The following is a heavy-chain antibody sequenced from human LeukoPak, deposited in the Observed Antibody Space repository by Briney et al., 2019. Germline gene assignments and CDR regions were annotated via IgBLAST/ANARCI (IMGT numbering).Heavy chain of an antibody. D-gene: IGHD2-15*01. Sequence: GGSLRLSCAASGFTFSSYGMHWVRQAPGKGREGVAVISYDGSNKYYADSVKGRFTISRENSKNTLYLQMNSLRAEDTAVYYCAKDHRGYCGGGSCYNWFDPWGQGTLVTVSS. V-gene: IGHV3-30*18. CDR2: ISYDGSNK. CDR1: GFTFSSYG. J-gene: IGHJ5*02. CDR3: AKDHRGYCGGGSCYNWFDP.